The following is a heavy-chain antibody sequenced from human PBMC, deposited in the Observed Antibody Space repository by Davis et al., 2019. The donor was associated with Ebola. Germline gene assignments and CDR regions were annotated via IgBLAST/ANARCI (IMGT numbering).Heavy chain of an antibody. CDR1: GYPIRRGNN. D-gene: IGHD3-3*01. CDR2: IYHSGST. Sequence: PSEPLSPTCTVPGYPIRRGNNWGWIRPPTGKGLAWIGSIYHSGSTCYTPSLKSRVTISLDTSKNQFSLKLSSETAADTAVDYWVRMFYDFWSGYYWDYWGQGTLVTVSS. J-gene: IGHJ4*02. CDR3: VRMFYDFWSGYYWDY. V-gene: IGHV4-38-2*02.